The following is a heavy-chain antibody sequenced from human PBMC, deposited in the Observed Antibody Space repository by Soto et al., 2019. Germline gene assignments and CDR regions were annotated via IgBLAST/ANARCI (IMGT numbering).Heavy chain of an antibody. CDR3: ARLVPAASDYYYYGMDV. CDR2: IYYSGST. Sequence: SETLSLTCTVSGGSISSGDYYWSWIRQPPGKGLEWIGYIYYSGSTYYNPSLKSRVTISVDTSKNQFSLKLSSVTAADTAVYYCARLVPAASDYYYYGMDVWGQGTTVTVSS. J-gene: IGHJ6*02. D-gene: IGHD2-2*01. CDR1: GGSISSGDYY. V-gene: IGHV4-30-4*01.